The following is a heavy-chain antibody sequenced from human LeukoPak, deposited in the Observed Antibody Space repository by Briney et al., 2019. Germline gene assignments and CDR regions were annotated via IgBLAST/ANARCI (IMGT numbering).Heavy chain of an antibody. CDR2: ISDGGGTT. J-gene: IGHJ4*02. CDR1: GFTFNTYA. Sequence: GGSLRLSCAASGFTFNTYAMSWVRQAPGKGLEWVSGISDGGGTTNYAGAVKGRFTISRDKSKNTLFLQMNSLRAEDTAVYYCAKSYGDYLGYFDSWGQGTLVTVSS. CDR3: AKSYGDYLGYFDS. D-gene: IGHD4-17*01. V-gene: IGHV3-23*01.